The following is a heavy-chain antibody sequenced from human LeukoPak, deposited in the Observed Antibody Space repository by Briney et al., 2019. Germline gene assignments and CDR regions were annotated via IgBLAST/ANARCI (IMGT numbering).Heavy chain of an antibody. CDR1: GFTFSSYE. CDR3: ARAESGYYNYYFDY. V-gene: IGHV3-48*03. Sequence: GGSLRLSCAASGFTFSSYEMNWVRQAPGKGLEWVSYISSSGSTIYYADSVKGRFTISRDNAKNSLYLQMNSLRAEDTAVYYCARAESGYYNYYFDYWGQGTLVTVSS. CDR2: ISSSGSTI. D-gene: IGHD3-3*01. J-gene: IGHJ4*02.